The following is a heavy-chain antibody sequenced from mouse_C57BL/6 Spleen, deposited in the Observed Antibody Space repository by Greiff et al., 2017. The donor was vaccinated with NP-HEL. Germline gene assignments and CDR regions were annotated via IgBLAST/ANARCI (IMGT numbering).Heavy chain of an antibody. CDR2: IDPENGDT. J-gene: IGHJ3*01. CDR3: TLYGNYEAY. V-gene: IGHV14-4*01. CDR1: GFNIKDDY. Sequence: EVQLQQSGAELVRPGASVKLSCTASGFNIKDDYMHWVKQRPEQGLEWIGWIDPENGDTEYASKFQGKATITADTSSNTAYLQLSSLTSEDTAVYYCTLYGNYEAYWGQRTLVTVSA. D-gene: IGHD2-1*01.